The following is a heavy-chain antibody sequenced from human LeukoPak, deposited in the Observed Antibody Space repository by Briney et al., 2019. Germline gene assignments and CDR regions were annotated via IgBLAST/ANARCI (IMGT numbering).Heavy chain of an antibody. CDR1: ANTFTTYH. Sequence: ASVKVSCKASANTFTTYHLHWVRQAPGQGLEWMGWISAYNGNTNYAQKLQGRVTMTTDTSTSTAYMELRSLRSDDTAVYYCARRGIAARYYFDYWGQGTLVSVSS. D-gene: IGHD6-13*01. CDR3: ARRGIAARYYFDY. J-gene: IGHJ4*02. V-gene: IGHV1-18*04. CDR2: ISAYNGNT.